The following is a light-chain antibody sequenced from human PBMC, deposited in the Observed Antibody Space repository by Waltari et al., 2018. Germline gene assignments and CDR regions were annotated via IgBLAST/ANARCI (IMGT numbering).Light chain of an antibody. CDR1: QSISSS. Sequence: IQMTQSPSSLSASVGDRVTITCRASQSISSSLNWYQQIPGKAPKLLIYVASNLQSGVPSRFRGSGSGTEFTLTISDLQPEDFGTYYCQQSYSSPPNFGQGTKVEI. J-gene: IGKJ1*01. V-gene: IGKV1-39*01. CDR3: QQSYSSPPN. CDR2: VAS.